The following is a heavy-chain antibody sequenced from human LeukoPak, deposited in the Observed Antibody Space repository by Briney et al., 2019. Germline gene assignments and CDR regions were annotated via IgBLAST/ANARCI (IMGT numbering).Heavy chain of an antibody. J-gene: IGHJ3*02. V-gene: IGHV3-30-3*01. CDR3: ARDAYSSSWYPHAFDI. D-gene: IGHD6-13*01. CDR1: GFTFSSYA. CDR2: ISYDGSNK. Sequence: GGSLRLSCAASGFTFSSYAMHWVRQAPGKGLEWVAVISYDGSNKYYADSVKGRFTISRDNSKNTLYLQMNSLRAEDTAVYYCARDAYSSSWYPHAFDIWGQGTMVTVSS.